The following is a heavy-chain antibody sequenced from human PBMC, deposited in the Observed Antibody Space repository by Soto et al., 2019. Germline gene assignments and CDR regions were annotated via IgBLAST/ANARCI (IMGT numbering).Heavy chain of an antibody. CDR1: GFSLSSTRMA. Sequence: QITLKESGPTLVKPTQTLTLTCTFSGFSLSSTRMAVGWIRQPPGKALEWLALIYWDDDKRYSPFLKSRLTITKDTSINPVGLTKSNMDPVDTARYYCAHIVVAGLGYYFDYWGQGTLVTVSS. V-gene: IGHV2-5*02. D-gene: IGHD6-19*01. J-gene: IGHJ4*02. CDR2: IYWDDDK. CDR3: AHIVVAGLGYYFDY.